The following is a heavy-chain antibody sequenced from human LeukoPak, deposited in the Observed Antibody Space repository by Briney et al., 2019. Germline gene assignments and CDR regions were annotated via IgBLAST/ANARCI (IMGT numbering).Heavy chain of an antibody. J-gene: IGHJ4*02. V-gene: IGHV3-48*03. CDR3: ARWSGLDY. Sequence: GGSLRLSCAASGFTFRSYEMNWVRQAPGKGLEWVSYISSTSGSTIYYADSVKGRFTISRDNAKNSLYLQMYSLRAEDTAVYYCARWSGLDYWGQGTLVTVSS. CDR2: ISSTSGSTI. CDR1: GFTFRSYE. D-gene: IGHD3-3*01.